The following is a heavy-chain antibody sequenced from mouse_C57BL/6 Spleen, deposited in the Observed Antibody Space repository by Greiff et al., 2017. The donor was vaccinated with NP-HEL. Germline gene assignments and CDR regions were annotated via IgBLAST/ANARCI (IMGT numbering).Heavy chain of an antibody. Sequence: EVKLMESGPGLVKPSQSLSLTCSVTGYSITSGYYWNWLRQFPGNKLEWMGYISYDGSNNYNPSLKNRISITRDTSKNQFFLKLNSVTTEDTATYYCARDQYYFDYWGQGTTLTVSS. CDR2: ISYDGSN. CDR1: GYSITSGYY. CDR3: ARDQYYFDY. V-gene: IGHV3-6*01. J-gene: IGHJ2*01.